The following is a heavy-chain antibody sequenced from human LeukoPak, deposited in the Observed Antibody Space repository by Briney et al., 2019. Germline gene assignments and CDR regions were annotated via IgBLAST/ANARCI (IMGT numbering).Heavy chain of an antibody. D-gene: IGHD2-2*01. Sequence: SQTLSLTCAVSGGSISSGGYSWSWIRQPPGKGLEWIGYIYHSGSTYYNPSLKSRVTISVDRSKNQFSLKLSSVTAADTAVYYCARIRLSGVVVPAAMRFRGRDDIWGQGTMVTVSS. J-gene: IGHJ3*02. V-gene: IGHV4-30-2*01. CDR2: IYHSGST. CDR3: ARIRLSGVVVPAAMRFRGRDDI. CDR1: GGSISSGGYS.